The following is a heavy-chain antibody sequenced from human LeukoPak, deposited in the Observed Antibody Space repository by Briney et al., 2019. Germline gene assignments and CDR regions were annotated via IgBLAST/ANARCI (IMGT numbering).Heavy chain of an antibody. D-gene: IGHD5-24*01. CDR3: ANGPTKDGYHYYFDY. J-gene: IGHJ4*02. V-gene: IGHV3-30*02. Sequence: PGGSLRLSCAASGFTFSNFGMHGVRQAPGQGLVGVAFIPYEGSNIYYAASVTGRFTISRDNSKNTLSLQMNSLRAEDTAIYYCANGPTKDGYHYYFDYWGQGTLVTVSS. CDR2: IPYEGSNI. CDR1: GFTFSNFG.